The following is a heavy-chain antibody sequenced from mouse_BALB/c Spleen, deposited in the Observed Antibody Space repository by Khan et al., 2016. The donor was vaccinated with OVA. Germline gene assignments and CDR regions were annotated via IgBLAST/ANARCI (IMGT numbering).Heavy chain of an antibody. Sequence: QIQLVQSGAELARPGASVKMSCKASGYIFTSYMMHWVKQRPGQGLEWIGDINPSSDYNNYNQKFKGKATLTADKSSSTAYMQLSSLTSEDSAVYYCARGGYGSFGYWGQGTLVTVSA. D-gene: IGHD1-1*01. CDR3: ARGGYGSFGY. V-gene: IGHV1-4*01. J-gene: IGHJ3*01. CDR2: INPSSDYN. CDR1: GYIFTSYM.